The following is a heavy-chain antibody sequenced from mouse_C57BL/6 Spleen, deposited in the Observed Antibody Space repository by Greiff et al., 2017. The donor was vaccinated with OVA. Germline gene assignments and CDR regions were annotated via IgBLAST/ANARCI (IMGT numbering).Heavy chain of an antibody. V-gene: IGHV1-54*01. D-gene: IGHD1-1*01. J-gene: IGHJ2*01. Sequence: VQLQQPGAELVRPGTSVKVSCKASGYAFTNYLIEWVKQRPGQGLEWIGVINPGSGGTNYNEKFKGKATLTADKSTSTAYMQLSSLTSEDSAVYVCARGATVVGGDYWGQGTTLTVSS. CDR3: ARGATVVGGDY. CDR1: GYAFTNYL. CDR2: INPGSGGT.